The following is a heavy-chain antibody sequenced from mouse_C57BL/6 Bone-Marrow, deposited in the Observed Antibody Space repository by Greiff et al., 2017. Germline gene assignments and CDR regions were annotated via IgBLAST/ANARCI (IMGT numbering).Heavy chain of an antibody. J-gene: IGHJ3*01. Sequence: VPLQQPGAELVRPGSSVKLSCQASGYTFTSSWMHLVKPRPIQGLEWIGNIHPSDIETPYNPKFKDTATLSGDKSSSTAYMKLSSRTSDDSAVYYCAREEAYSNYFAWFAYWGQGTLVTVSA. D-gene: IGHD2-5*01. CDR1: GYTFTSSW. V-gene: IGHV1-52*01. CDR2: IHPSDIET. CDR3: AREEAYSNYFAWFAY.